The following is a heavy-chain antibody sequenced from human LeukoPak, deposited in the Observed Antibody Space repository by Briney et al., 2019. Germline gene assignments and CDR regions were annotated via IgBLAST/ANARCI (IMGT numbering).Heavy chain of an antibody. D-gene: IGHD5-18*01. CDR3: ARWDTVMVHDAFDI. Sequence: PSETLSLTCTVYGGSISRSNYYWGWIRQPPGKGLEWIGSIHYSGSTYYNPSLKSLKSRVTISVDMSKNQFSLKLSSVTAADTAVYYCARWDTVMVHDAFDIWGQGTMVTVSS. CDR2: IHYSGST. CDR1: GGSISRSNYY. V-gene: IGHV4-39*01. J-gene: IGHJ3*02.